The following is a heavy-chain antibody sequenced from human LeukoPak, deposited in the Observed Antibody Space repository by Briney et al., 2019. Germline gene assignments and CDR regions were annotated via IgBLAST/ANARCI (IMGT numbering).Heavy chain of an antibody. J-gene: IGHJ4*02. D-gene: IGHD4-23*01. V-gene: IGHV3-23*01. Sequence: GGALRLSCAASGFTFSNYGMGWVRQAPGKGLEWVSTISGSGDSTSYADSVKGRFSISRDNSKNTLFLQMNSLRAEDTAIYYCAKTSGDNWSLGYWGQGTLVTVSS. CDR3: AKTSGDNWSLGY. CDR1: GFTFSNYG. CDR2: ISGSGDST.